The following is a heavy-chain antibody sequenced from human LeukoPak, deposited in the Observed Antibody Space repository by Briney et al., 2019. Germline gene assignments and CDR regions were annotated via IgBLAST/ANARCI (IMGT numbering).Heavy chain of an antibody. CDR1: GGSISTYY. Sequence: SETLSLTCTVSGGSISTYYWSWIRQPPGKGLEWIGSIYYSGSTYYNPSLKSRVTISVDTSKNQFSLKLSSVTAADTAVYYCARQYYDILTGYFPNRWFDPWGQGTLVTVSS. CDR3: ARQYYDILTGYFPNRWFDP. CDR2: IYYSGST. V-gene: IGHV4-59*05. D-gene: IGHD3-9*01. J-gene: IGHJ5*02.